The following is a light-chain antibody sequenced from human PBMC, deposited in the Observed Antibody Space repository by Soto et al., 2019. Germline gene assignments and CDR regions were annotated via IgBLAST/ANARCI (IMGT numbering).Light chain of an antibody. CDR1: QSISTW. CDR2: KAS. J-gene: IGKJ1*01. V-gene: IGKV1-5*03. CDR3: XQYNAYSRT. Sequence: DIQMTQSPSTLSASVGDRVTITCRASQSISTWLAWYQQKPGKVPKLLIYKASSLETGVPSRFXXXXXXXXXXXXXXXXXXXDFATXXXXQYNAYSRTFGQGTKVEIK.